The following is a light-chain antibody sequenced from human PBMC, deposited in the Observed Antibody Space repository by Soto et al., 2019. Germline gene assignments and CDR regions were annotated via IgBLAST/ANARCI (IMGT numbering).Light chain of an antibody. V-gene: IGLV1-44*01. Sequence: QSVLTHPPSASGTPGQRVTISCSGSSSKIGSNTVNWYQQLPGTAPKRRIYNNNQRPSGVPDRCSGSKSGTSASLAISGLQSEDEADYYCAAWDDSLNGLVFGTGTKLTVL. CDR1: SSKIGSNT. CDR3: AAWDDSLNGLV. J-gene: IGLJ1*01. CDR2: NNN.